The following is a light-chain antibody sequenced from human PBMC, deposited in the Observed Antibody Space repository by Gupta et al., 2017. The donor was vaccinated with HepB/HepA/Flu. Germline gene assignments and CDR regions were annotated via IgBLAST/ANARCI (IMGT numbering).Light chain of an antibody. CDR1: QSVSSN. CDR2: GAS. V-gene: IGKV3-15*01. CDR3: QQDNNWPPLT. Sequence: EIVMTQSPATLSVSPGERATLSCRASQSVSSNLAWYQQKPGQAPRLLIYGASTRATGIPARFSGSGSGKEFTLTISSLQSEDFAVYYCQQDNNWPPLTFGGGTKVEIK. J-gene: IGKJ4*01.